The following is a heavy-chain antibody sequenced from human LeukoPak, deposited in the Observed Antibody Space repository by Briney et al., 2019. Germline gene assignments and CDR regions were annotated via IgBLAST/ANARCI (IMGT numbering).Heavy chain of an antibody. D-gene: IGHD2-21*02. J-gene: IGHJ4*02. CDR2: IYHSGST. CDR1: GYSISSGYY. V-gene: IGHV4-38-2*02. Sequence: SETLSLTCTVSGYSISSGYYWGWIRQPPGKGLEWIGSIYHSGSTNYNPSLKSRVTISVDKSKNQFSLKLSSVTAADTAVYYCARDPYCGGDCPYYFDYWGQGTLVTVSS. CDR3: ARDPYCGGDCPYYFDY.